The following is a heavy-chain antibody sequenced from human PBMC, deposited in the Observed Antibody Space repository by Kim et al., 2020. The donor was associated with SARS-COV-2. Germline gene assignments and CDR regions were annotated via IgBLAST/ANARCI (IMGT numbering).Heavy chain of an antibody. V-gene: IGHV1-69*13. Sequence: SVKVSCKASGGTFSSYAISWVRQAPGQGLEWMGGIIPIFGTANYAQKFQGRVTITADESTSTAYMELSSLRSEDTAVYYCARGEYGYGQYYYYGMDVWGQGPTVTVSS. CDR3: ARGEYGYGQYYYYGMDV. J-gene: IGHJ6*02. CDR1: GGTFSSYA. D-gene: IGHD5-12*01. CDR2: IIPIFGTA.